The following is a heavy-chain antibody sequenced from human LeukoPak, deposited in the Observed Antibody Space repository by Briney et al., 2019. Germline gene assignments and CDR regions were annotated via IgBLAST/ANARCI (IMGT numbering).Heavy chain of an antibody. Sequence: GGSLRLSCAASGFSSSSYWMHWVRQAPGKGLVWVSRINSDGSSTIYADSVKGRFTISRDNAKNTLYLQMNSLRAEDTAVYYCVRGKTYSFDYWGQGTLITVSS. V-gene: IGHV3-74*01. CDR2: INSDGSST. CDR1: GFSSSSYW. CDR3: VRGKTYSFDY. J-gene: IGHJ4*02.